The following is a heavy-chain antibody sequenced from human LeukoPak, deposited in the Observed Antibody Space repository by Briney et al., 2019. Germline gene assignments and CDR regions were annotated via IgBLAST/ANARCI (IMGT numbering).Heavy chain of an antibody. V-gene: IGHV1-2*02. CDR3: ARASCSSTSCYYGY. J-gene: IGHJ4*02. Sequence: ASVKVSCKTSGYTFTSYAISWVRQAPGQGLEWMGWINPNSGGTNYAQKFQGRVTMTRDTSISTAYMELSRLRSDDTAVYYCARASCSSTSCYYGYWGQGTLVTVSS. CDR2: INPNSGGT. CDR1: GYTFTSYA. D-gene: IGHD2-2*01.